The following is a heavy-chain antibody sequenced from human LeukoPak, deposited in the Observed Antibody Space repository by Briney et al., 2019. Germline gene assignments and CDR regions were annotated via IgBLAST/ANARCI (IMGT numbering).Heavy chain of an antibody. CDR1: GGTFGSYA. V-gene: IGHV1-69*13. Sequence: GASVKVSCKASGGTFGSYAISWVRQAPGQGLEWMGGIIPIFGTANYAQKFQGRVTITADESTSTAYMELSSLRSEDTAVYYCARDGDGYNRNDAFDIWGQGTMVTVSS. D-gene: IGHD5-24*01. CDR2: IIPIFGTA. CDR3: ARDGDGYNRNDAFDI. J-gene: IGHJ3*02.